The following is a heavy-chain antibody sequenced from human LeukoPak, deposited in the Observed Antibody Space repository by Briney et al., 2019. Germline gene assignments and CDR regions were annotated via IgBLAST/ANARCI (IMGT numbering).Heavy chain of an antibody. CDR1: GGTFSSYA. V-gene: IGHV1-69*13. CDR2: IIPIFGTA. J-gene: IGHJ6*02. D-gene: IGHD3-3*01. Sequence: ASVKVSCTASGGTFSSYAISWVRQAPGQGLEWMGGIIPIFGTANYAQKFQGRVTITADESTSTAYMELSSLRSEDTAVYYCARRLGRITIFGVVIPSGMDVWGQGTTVTVSS. CDR3: ARRLGRITIFGVVIPSGMDV.